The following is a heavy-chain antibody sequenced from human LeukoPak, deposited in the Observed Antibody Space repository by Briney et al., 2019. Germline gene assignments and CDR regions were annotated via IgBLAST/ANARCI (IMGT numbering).Heavy chain of an antibody. D-gene: IGHD2-2*01. CDR3: ARDHPNCVGTSCLFFDY. J-gene: IGHJ4*02. CDR1: GFTFSTYA. CDR2: ITSGGGST. Sequence: GGSLRLSCAASGFTFSTYAMSWVRQAPGKGLEWVSTITSGGGSTYYADSVKGRFTISRDSSKNTLYLRVNSLRAEDTAVYYCARDHPNCVGTSCLFFDYWGQGTLVTVSS. V-gene: IGHV3-23*01.